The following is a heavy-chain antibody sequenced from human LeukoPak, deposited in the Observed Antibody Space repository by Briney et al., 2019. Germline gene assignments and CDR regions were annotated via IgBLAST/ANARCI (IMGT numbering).Heavy chain of an antibody. Sequence: GGSLRLSCATSGFTFSNSDMNWVRQAPGKGLEWVSSITTTSSYIYYADSVRGRFTISRDNAKNSLYLHMDSLRAEDTAVYYCARGSSWYTLVSSGYFDYWGQGTLVTVSS. V-gene: IGHV3-21*01. J-gene: IGHJ4*02. CDR2: ITTTSSYI. D-gene: IGHD6-13*01. CDR1: GFTFSNSD. CDR3: ARGSSWYTLVSSGYFDY.